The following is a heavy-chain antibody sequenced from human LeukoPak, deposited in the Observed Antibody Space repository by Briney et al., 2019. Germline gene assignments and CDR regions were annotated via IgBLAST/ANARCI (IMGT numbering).Heavy chain of an antibody. CDR2: ISYDGSNK. CDR1: GFTFSSYA. D-gene: IGHD3-16*01. CDR3: ARPMIESMDDAFDI. Sequence: GRSLRLSCAASGFTFSSYAMHWVRQAPGKGLEWVAVISYDGSNKYYADSVKGRFTISRDNSKNTLYLQMNSLRAEDTAVYYCARPMIESMDDAFDIWGQGTMVTVSS. J-gene: IGHJ3*02. V-gene: IGHV3-30*04.